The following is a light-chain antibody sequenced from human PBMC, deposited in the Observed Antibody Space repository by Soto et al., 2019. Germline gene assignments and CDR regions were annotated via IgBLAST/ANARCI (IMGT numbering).Light chain of an antibody. CDR3: QQYNSYPWT. V-gene: IGKV1-5*03. J-gene: IGKJ1*01. CDR2: KAS. Sequence: DIQITQSPSSLSSSVGDRVTITFRASQSISSWLAWYQQKPGKAPKLLIYKASTLESGVPSNFSGSGSGTEFTLTISSLQPEDFATYYCQQYNSYPWTFGQGTKVDIK. CDR1: QSISSW.